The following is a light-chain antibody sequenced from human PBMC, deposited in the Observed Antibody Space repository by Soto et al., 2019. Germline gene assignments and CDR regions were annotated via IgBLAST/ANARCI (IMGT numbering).Light chain of an antibody. CDR3: QQYGTSPWT. J-gene: IGKJ1*01. V-gene: IGKV3-20*01. CDR1: QSVRSSF. Sequence: EIVLTQSPRTLPLSPGERATLSCGASQSVRSSFLAWYQQKPGQAPRLLIYGTSSRATGIPDRFSGSGSGTDFTLTISRLEPEDFAVYFCQQYGTSPWTFGQGTKVDIK. CDR2: GTS.